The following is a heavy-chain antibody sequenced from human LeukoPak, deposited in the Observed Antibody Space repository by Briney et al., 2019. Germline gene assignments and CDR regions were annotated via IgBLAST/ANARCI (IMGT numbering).Heavy chain of an antibody. D-gene: IGHD5-18*01. V-gene: IGHV4-59*01. J-gene: IGHJ6*03. CDR3: ARVDPGMVTSSYYYYYLHV. CDR2: GNT. Sequence: GNTNYNPSLQRRVTISVVTSKHQFSLKLSSVTAADTAVYYCARVDPGMVTSSYYYYYLHVWGKATPVTVSS.